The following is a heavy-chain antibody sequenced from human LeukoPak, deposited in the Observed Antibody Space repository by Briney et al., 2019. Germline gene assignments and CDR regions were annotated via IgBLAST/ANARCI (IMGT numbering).Heavy chain of an antibody. D-gene: IGHD4-23*01. Sequence: GGSLRLSCAASGFTFRSHGMQWVRQGPGKGLEWVATISHDGSDIFYVESGKGRFTISRDNSKTTVYLQMTGLRTDDTGVYYCARVRDPSRWTRTLDHWGQGTRVIVSS. J-gene: IGHJ4*02. CDR3: ARVRDPSRWTRTLDH. V-gene: IGHV3-30*03. CDR1: GFTFRSHG. CDR2: ISHDGSDI.